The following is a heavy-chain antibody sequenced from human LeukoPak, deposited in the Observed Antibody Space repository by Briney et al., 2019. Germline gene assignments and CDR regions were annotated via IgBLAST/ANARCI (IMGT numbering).Heavy chain of an antibody. J-gene: IGHJ4*02. CDR1: GGSISSSSYY. CDR3: ARQGGGYDPSEGFMITFGGVIVPLIDY. Sequence: PSETLSLTCTVSGGSISSSSYYWGWIRQPPGKGLEWIGSIYYSGSTYYNPSLKSRVTISVDTSKNQFSLKLSSVTAADTAVYYCARQGGGYDPSEGFMITFGGVIVPLIDYWGQGTLVTVSS. D-gene: IGHD3-16*02. CDR2: IYYSGST. V-gene: IGHV4-39*01.